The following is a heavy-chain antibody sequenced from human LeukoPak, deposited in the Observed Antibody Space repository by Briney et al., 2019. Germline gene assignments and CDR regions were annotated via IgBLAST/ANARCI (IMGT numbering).Heavy chain of an antibody. Sequence: KASETPSLTCAVYGGSFSGYYWSWIRQPPGKGLEWIGEINHSGSTNYNPSLRSRVTISVDTSKNQFSLKLSSVTAADTAVYYCARRHILTGYWFYWGQGTLVTVSS. V-gene: IGHV4-34*01. CDR1: GGSFSGYY. CDR2: INHSGST. D-gene: IGHD3-9*01. J-gene: IGHJ4*02. CDR3: ARRHILTGYWFY.